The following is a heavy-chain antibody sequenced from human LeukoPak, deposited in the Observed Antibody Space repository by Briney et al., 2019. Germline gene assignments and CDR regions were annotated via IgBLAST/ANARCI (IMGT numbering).Heavy chain of an antibody. V-gene: IGHV3-23*01. CDR2: ISVGSDVI. J-gene: IGHJ4*02. D-gene: IGHD1-7*01. CDR3: AKAWPELRDEY. CDR1: GLTFSNSA. Sequence: GGSLRLSCAVSGLTFSNSAMSWVRQAPGKGLEWVSAISVGSDVIYYADSVKGRFAISRDNSKHTVYLQMDSLRAEDTAVYYCAKAWPELRDEYWGQGTLVTVSS.